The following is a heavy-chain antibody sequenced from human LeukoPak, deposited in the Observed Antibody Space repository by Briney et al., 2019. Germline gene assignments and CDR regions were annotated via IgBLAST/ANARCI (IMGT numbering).Heavy chain of an antibody. D-gene: IGHD3-3*01. J-gene: IGHJ6*02. Sequence: ASVKVSCKASGYTFTSYYMHWVRQAPGQGLEWMGIISPSGGSTSYAQKFQGRVTMTRDTSTSTVYMELSSLRSEDTAVYYCGRGLYDFWSGYYTNYGMDVWGQGTTVTVSS. V-gene: IGHV1-46*01. CDR1: GYTFTSYY. CDR2: ISPSGGST. CDR3: GRGLYDFWSGYYTNYGMDV.